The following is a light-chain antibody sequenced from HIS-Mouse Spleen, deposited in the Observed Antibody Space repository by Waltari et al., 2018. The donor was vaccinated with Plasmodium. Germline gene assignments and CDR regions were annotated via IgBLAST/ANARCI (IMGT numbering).Light chain of an antibody. Sequence: SYELTQPPSVSVSPGQTASITCSGDKLGDKYACWYQQKPGQSPVLVIYQDSKLPSGIPERFSCSNSGNTATLTISGTQAMDEADYYCQAWDSSTDYVFGTGTKVTVL. J-gene: IGLJ1*01. CDR2: QDS. V-gene: IGLV3-1*01. CDR3: QAWDSSTDYV. CDR1: KLGDKY.